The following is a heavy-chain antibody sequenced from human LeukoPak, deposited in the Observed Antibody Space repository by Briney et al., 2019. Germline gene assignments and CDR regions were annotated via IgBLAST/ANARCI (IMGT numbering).Heavy chain of an antibody. D-gene: IGHD5-18*01. CDR3: AKIGTGYSYGYYYFDY. J-gene: IGHJ4*02. V-gene: IGHV3-23*01. CDR2: ISGSGGST. Sequence: SAGSLRLSCAASGFTFSSYPLGWVPQAPGQGLEGVSNISGSGGSTYYADSVKGRFTISRDNSKNTLYLQMNSLRAEDTAVYYCAKIGTGYSYGYYYFDYWGQGTLVTVSS. CDR1: GFTFSSYP.